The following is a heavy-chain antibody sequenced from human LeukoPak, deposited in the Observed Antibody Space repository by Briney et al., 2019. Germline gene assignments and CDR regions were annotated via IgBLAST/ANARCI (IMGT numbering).Heavy chain of an antibody. Sequence: GGSLRLSCAASGFTFSSYGMHWVRQAPGKGLEWVAFIRYDGSNKYYADSVKGRFTISRDNSKNTLYLQMNSLRAEDTAVYYCAKDWGPWIDYASSLMDVWGKGTTVTISS. CDR3: AKDWGPWIDYASSLMDV. V-gene: IGHV3-30*02. CDR1: GFTFSSYG. J-gene: IGHJ6*03. D-gene: IGHD3-22*01. CDR2: IRYDGSNK.